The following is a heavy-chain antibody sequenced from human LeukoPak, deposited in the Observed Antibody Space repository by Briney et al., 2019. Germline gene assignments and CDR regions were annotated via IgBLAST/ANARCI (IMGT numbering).Heavy chain of an antibody. CDR1: GGSISSYY. D-gene: IGHD1-26*01. CDR2: IYYSGST. Sequence: PSETLSLTCTVSGGSISSYYWSWIRQPPGKGLEWIGYIYYSGSTNYNPSLKSRVTISVDTSKNQFSLKLSSVTAADTAVYYCARDTEPSQHWGQGTLVTVYS. J-gene: IGHJ1*01. CDR3: ARDTEPSQH. V-gene: IGHV4-59*12.